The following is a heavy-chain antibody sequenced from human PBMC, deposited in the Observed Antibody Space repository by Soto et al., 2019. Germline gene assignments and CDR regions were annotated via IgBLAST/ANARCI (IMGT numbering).Heavy chain of an antibody. V-gene: IGHV1-69*13. J-gene: IGHJ4*02. CDR2: IIPIFGTA. CDR1: GGTFSSYA. CDR3: ARADDYGETDYFDY. D-gene: IGHD4-17*01. Sequence: ASVKVSCKASGGTFSSYAISWVRQAPGQGLEWMGGIIPIFGTANYAQKFQGRVTITADESTSTAYMELSSLRSEDTAVYYCARADDYGETDYFDYWGQGTLVTAPQ.